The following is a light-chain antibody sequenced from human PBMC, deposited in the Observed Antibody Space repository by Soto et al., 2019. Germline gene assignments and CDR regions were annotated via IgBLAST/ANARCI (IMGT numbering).Light chain of an antibody. CDR2: TNN. J-gene: IGLJ2*01. CDR3: AAWDDSAFGVV. Sequence: QSVLTQPPSASGAPGQRVTISCSGSSSNIGSHIVNWYQQVPGTAPKLLIYTNNQRPSGVPDRFSGSKSGTSASPAISGLQSEDEADYYCAAWDDSAFGVVFGGGTKLTVL. CDR1: SSNIGSHI. V-gene: IGLV1-44*01.